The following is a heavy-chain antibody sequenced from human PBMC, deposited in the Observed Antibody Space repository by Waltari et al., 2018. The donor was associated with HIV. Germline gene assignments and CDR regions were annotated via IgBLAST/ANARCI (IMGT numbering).Heavy chain of an antibody. Sequence: LQLHESGPGLVKASETLSLTCTVSGGSITSHSYYWGWLRQPPGKGLEWIGNVFYNGDTFYNTSLKSRVTISVDTSKNQLSLRLNSVTAADTAVYYCLRATIFGIVISAFDLWGQGTMVTVSS. J-gene: IGHJ3*01. CDR3: LRATIFGIVISAFDL. CDR2: VFYNGDT. D-gene: IGHD3-3*01. CDR1: GGSITSHSYY. V-gene: IGHV4-39*07.